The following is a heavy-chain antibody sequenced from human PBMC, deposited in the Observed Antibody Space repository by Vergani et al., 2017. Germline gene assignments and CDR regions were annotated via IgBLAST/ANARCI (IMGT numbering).Heavy chain of an antibody. Sequence: QVQLVESGGGVVKPGRSLRLSCAASGFTFNQYGMHWVRQAPGQGLEWVAVTWYDGNNKQYADSLKGRFTISRDNSKSTMYLQMNSLRDEDAGVYYCAGDSQLLYNRFDPWGQGTLVTVSS. V-gene: IGHV3-33*01. CDR2: TWYDGNNK. J-gene: IGHJ5*02. CDR1: GFTFNQYG. CDR3: AGDSQLLYNRFDP. D-gene: IGHD1-14*01.